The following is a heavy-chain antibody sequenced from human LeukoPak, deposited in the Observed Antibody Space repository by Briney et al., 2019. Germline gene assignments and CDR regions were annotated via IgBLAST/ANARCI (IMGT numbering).Heavy chain of an antibody. D-gene: IGHD6-13*01. CDR1: GFTFSSYW. J-gene: IGHJ4*02. V-gene: IGHV3-74*01. Sequence: GGSLRLSCAASGFTFSSYWMHWVRQAPGKGLVWVSRINSDGSSTSYADSVKGRFTISRDSAKNSLYLQMNSLRAEDTAVYYCARGAIAAAGYYYFDYWGQGTQVTVSS. CDR3: ARGAIAAAGYYYFDY. CDR2: INSDGSST.